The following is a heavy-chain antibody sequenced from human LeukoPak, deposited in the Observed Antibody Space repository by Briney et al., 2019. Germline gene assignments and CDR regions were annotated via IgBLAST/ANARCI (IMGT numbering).Heavy chain of an antibody. J-gene: IGHJ4*02. D-gene: IGHD3-22*01. CDR3: ARYTDSSGYYYDY. CDR2: IYYSGST. V-gene: IGHV4-30-4*08. Sequence: SETLSLTCAVSGGSISSGGYSWSWIRQPPGKGLEWIGYIYYSGSTYYNPSLKSRVTISVDTSKNQVSLKLSSVTAADTAVYYCARYTDSSGYYYDYWGQGTLVTVSS. CDR1: GGSISSGGYS.